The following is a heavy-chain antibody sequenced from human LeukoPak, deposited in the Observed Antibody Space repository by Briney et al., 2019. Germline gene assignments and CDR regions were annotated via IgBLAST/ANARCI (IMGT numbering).Heavy chain of an antibody. V-gene: IGHV4-4*07. CDR1: GGSISSYY. Sequence: PSETLSLTCTVSGGSISSYYWSWIRQPAGKGLEWIGRIYTSGSTNYNPSLKSRVTISVDKSKNQFSLKLSSVTAADTAVYYCARLTTMIGPYDYYMDVWGKGTTVTVSS. CDR2: IYTSGST. J-gene: IGHJ6*03. CDR3: ARLTTMIGPYDYYMDV. D-gene: IGHD3-22*01.